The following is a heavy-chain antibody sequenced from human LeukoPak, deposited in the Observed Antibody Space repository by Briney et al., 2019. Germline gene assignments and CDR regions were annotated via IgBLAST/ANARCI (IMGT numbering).Heavy chain of an antibody. CDR3: AREHWAAPDH. CDR2: ISPTGDIK. V-gene: IGHV3-11*01. CDR1: GFTFGHSY. J-gene: IGHJ4*02. Sequence: GGSLRLSCEASGFTFGHSYMAWIRQAPGRGLEPLSFISPTGDIKKYVDSVKGRFTISRDNAKNSMYLEMNSLSAEDTAFYYCAREHWAAPDHWGQGTLVTVSP. D-gene: IGHD3-16*01.